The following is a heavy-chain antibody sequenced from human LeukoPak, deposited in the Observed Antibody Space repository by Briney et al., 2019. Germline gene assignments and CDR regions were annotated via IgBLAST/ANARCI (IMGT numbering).Heavy chain of an antibody. J-gene: IGHJ4*02. Sequence: GGSLRLSCEGSGFIFSKYAMNWVRQAPGKGLEWVSAISATGASTYYIGSVKGRFTISRDNSNNTLYLQMNSLRAEDTARYYCAKDLWHLVRMIDHCGQGILVIAST. CDR1: GFIFSKYA. V-gene: IGHV3-23*01. CDR3: AKDLWHLVRMIDH. CDR2: ISATGAST. D-gene: IGHD6-6*01.